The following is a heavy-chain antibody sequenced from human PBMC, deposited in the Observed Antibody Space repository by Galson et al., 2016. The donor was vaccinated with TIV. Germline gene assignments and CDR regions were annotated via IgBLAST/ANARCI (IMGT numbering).Heavy chain of an antibody. V-gene: IGHV1-2*02. D-gene: IGHD2/OR15-2a*01. CDR1: GYSFTVYR. Sequence: SVKVSCKASGYSFTVYRVHWVRQAPGQGLEWMGWIHPQNGSANYAQKFPGRVTLTRDTSISTVYMALRRLKSDDTAVYFCTRGGGGAYTFDAFDIWGQGTMVTVSS. CDR2: IHPQNGSA. CDR3: TRGGGGAYTFDAFDI. J-gene: IGHJ3*02.